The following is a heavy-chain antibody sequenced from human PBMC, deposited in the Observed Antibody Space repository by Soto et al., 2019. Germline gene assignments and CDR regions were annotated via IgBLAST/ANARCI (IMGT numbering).Heavy chain of an antibody. CDR3: ASDRVQMVDGLDV. CDR1: GFTFSNNG. D-gene: IGHD2-8*02. J-gene: IGHJ6*02. Sequence: QVQLVESGGGVVQPGRSLRLSCAASGFTFSNNGMHWVRQAPGKGLERVAVIWYDGINKYYADSVTGRFIISRDNSKNTVYLQMNSLRAEGTAVYYCASDRVQMVDGLDVWGQGATVTVSS. CDR2: IWYDGINK. V-gene: IGHV3-33*01.